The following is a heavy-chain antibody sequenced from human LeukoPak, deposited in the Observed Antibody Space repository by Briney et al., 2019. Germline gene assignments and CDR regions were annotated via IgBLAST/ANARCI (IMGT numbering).Heavy chain of an antibody. Sequence: GGSLRLSCAASGFTFAIYAMHWVRQAPGKGLEWVGRIKRKTDGGTTDYSAPVKGRFTISRDDSKNTLYLQMNSLTTEDTAVYYCTTDLNAVTTTFDYWGQGTLVTVSS. J-gene: IGHJ4*02. CDR2: IKRKTDGGTT. CDR1: GFTFAIYA. V-gene: IGHV3-15*01. D-gene: IGHD4-17*01. CDR3: TTDLNAVTTTFDY.